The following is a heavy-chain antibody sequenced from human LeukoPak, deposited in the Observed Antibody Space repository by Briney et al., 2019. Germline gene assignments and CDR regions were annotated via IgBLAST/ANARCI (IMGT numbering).Heavy chain of an antibody. V-gene: IGHV1-69*13. CDR2: IIPIFGTA. Sequence: SVKVSCKASGGTFSSYAISWVRQAPGQGLEWMGGIIPIFGTANYAQKFQGRVTITADESTSTAYMEQSSLRSEDTAVYYCARDGALGYYYYGMDVWGQGTTVTVSS. D-gene: IGHD3-16*01. CDR3: ARDGALGYYYYGMDV. J-gene: IGHJ6*02. CDR1: GGTFSSYA.